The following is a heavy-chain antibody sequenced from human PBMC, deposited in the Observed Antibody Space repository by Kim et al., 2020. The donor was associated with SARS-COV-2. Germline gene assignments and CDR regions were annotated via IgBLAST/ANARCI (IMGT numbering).Heavy chain of an antibody. CDR3: ARDPPYYDILTGYSERGYFDY. J-gene: IGHJ4*02. CDR1: GFTFSSYA. D-gene: IGHD3-9*01. CDR2: ISYDGSNK. V-gene: IGHV3-30*04. Sequence: GGSLRLSCAASGFTFSSYAMHWVRQAPGKGLEWVAVISYDGSNKYYADSVKGRFTISRDNSKNTLYLQMNSLRAEDTAVYYCARDPPYYDILTGYSERGYFDYWGQGTLVTVSS.